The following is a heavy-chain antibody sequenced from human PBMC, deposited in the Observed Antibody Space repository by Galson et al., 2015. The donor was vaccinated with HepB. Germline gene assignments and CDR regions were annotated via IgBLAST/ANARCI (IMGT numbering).Heavy chain of an antibody. CDR2: IYPGDSDT. J-gene: IGHJ6*02. CDR1: GYSFTSYW. CDR3: ARSRIAARPSYYYGMDV. V-gene: IGHV5-51*03. D-gene: IGHD6-6*01. Sequence: QSGAKVKKPGESLKISCKGSGYSFTSYWIGWVRQMPGKGLEWMGIIYPGDSDTRYSPSFQGQVTISADKSISTAYLQWSSLKASDTAMYYCARSRIAARPSYYYGMDVRGQGTTVTVSS.